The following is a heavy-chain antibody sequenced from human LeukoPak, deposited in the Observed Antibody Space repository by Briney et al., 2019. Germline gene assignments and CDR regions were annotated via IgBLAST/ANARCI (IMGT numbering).Heavy chain of an antibody. J-gene: IGHJ6*02. CDR3: ASRLSTPRYYGMDV. CDR2: MNPNSGNT. CDR1: GYTFTSYD. Sequence: ASVKVSCKASGYTFTSYDINWVRQATGQGLEWMGWMNPNSGNTGYAQKFQGRVTMTRNASISTAYMELSSLRSEDTAVYYCASRLSTPRYYGMDVWGQGTTVTVSS. V-gene: IGHV1-8*01. D-gene: IGHD5-12*01.